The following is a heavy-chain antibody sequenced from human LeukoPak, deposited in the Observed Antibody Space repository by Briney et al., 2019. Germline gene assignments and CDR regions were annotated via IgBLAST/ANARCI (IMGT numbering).Heavy chain of an antibody. CDR1: GGSFSGYY. J-gene: IGHJ4*02. V-gene: IGHV4-34*01. CDR2: INHSGST. D-gene: IGHD5-12*01. CDR3: ARGRKWLRFVDY. Sequence: SETLSLTCAVYGGSFSGYYWSWIRQPPGKGLEWIGEINHSGSTNYNPSLKSRVTISVDTSKNQFSLKLSSVTAADTAVYYCARGRKWLRFVDYWGQGTLVTVSS.